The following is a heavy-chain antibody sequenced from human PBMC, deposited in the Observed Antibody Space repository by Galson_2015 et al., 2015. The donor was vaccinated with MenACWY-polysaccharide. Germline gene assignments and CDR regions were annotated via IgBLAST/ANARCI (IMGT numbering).Heavy chain of an antibody. CDR3: AKDLVPAAIQSSFDY. D-gene: IGHD2-2*01. V-gene: IGHV3-23*01. Sequence: SLRLSCAASGFTVSSNYMSWVRQAPGKGLEWVSAISGSGGSTYYADSVKGRFTISRDNSKNTLYLQMNSLRAEDTAVYYCAKDLVPAAIQSSFDYWGQGTLVTVSS. J-gene: IGHJ4*02. CDR2: ISGSGGST. CDR1: GFTVSSNY.